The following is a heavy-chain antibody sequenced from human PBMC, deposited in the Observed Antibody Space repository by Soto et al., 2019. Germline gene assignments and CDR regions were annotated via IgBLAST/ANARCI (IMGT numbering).Heavy chain of an antibody. CDR2: IWYDGSNK. V-gene: IGHV3-33*01. J-gene: IGHJ4*02. D-gene: IGHD3-9*01. CDR3: ARGYDILTGYYRGGFAY. CDR1: GFTFSSYG. Sequence: PGGSLRLSCAASGFTFSSYGMHWVRQAPGKGLEWVAVIWYDGSNKYYADSVKGRFTISRDNSKNTLYLQMNSLRAEDTAVYYCARGYDILTGYYRGGFAYWGQGTLVTVSS.